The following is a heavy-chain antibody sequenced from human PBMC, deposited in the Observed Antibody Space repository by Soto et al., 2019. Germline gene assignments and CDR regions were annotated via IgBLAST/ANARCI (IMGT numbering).Heavy chain of an antibody. Sequence: WGSLRLSLTASGFPFSRTFMHWVRKAPGKGLVWVSRVNTDGSATVYACSVKVRFTISRDNVRNTVSLEMNDLRAEDKAVYFCVIAPGAFFRTRVLRXDSWGQRT. D-gene: IGHD2-2*01. J-gene: IGHJ4*02. CDR2: VNTDGSAT. CDR1: GFPFSRTF. V-gene: IGHV3-74*01. CDR3: VIAPGAFFRTRVLRXDS.